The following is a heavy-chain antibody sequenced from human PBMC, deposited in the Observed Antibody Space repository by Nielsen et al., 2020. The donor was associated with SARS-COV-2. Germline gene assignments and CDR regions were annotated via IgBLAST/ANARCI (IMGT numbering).Heavy chain of an antibody. V-gene: IGHV3-30*03. J-gene: IGHJ4*02. CDR3: ATMGAYSL. CDR2: ISYDGSNK. CDR1: GFTFSSYG. Sequence: GESLKISCAASGFTFSSYGMHWVRQAPGKGLEWVAVISYDGSNKYYADSVKGRFTISRDNAKNSLYLQMNSLRAEDTALYYCATMGAYSLWGQGTLVTVSS. D-gene: IGHD1-26*01.